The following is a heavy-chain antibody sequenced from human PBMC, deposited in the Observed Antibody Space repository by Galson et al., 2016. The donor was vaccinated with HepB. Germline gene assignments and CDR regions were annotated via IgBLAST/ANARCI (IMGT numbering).Heavy chain of an antibody. Sequence: SLRLSCAASGFSFSSYAMHWVRQAPGKGLEWVSVISYDGADKYYVDSVKGRFTVSRDSCKNTLYLQMDSLRAEDSAVYYCASQIARYFGEAADYWGQGTLVTVAS. CDR1: GFSFSSYA. V-gene: IGHV3-33*01. J-gene: IGHJ4*02. D-gene: IGHD3-9*01. CDR2: ISYDGADK. CDR3: ASQIARYFGEAADY.